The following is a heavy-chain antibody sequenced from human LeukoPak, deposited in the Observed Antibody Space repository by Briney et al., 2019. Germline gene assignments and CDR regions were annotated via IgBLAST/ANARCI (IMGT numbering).Heavy chain of an antibody. V-gene: IGHV1-2*02. CDR2: INPNSGGT. CDR1: GYTFTGYY. J-gene: IGHJ5*02. Sequence: GASVKVSCKASGYTFTGYYMHWVRQAPGQGLEWMGWINPNSGGTNYAQKFQGRVTMTRDTSVSTAYMELSRLRSDDTAVYYCARDLLYYGSGSYNWFDPWGQGTLVTVSS. D-gene: IGHD3-10*01. CDR3: ARDLLYYGSGSYNWFDP.